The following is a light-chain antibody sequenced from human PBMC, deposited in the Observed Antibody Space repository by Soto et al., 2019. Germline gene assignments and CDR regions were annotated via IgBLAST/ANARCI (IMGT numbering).Light chain of an antibody. J-gene: IGKJ1*01. CDR2: GTS. CDR1: QSVSSN. CDR3: QQYETSLGLT. V-gene: IGKV3D-15*02. Sequence: EIVMRHSLATVSVSTGERATLSCRASQSVSSNLAWYQQKPGQAPRLLIYGTSSRATGIPTRFSGSGSGTDFTLSITRLEPEDFAVYYCQQYETSLGLTFGQGSKVDI.